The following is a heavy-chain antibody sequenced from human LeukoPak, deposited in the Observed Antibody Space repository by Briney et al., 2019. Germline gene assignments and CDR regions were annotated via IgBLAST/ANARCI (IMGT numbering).Heavy chain of an antibody. Sequence: GASVKVSCKASGGTFSSYAISWVRQAPGQGLEWMGGIIPIFGTANYAQEVQGRVTITADESTSTAYMELSSLRSEDTAVYYCARDSSGYYLRGYYFDYWGQGTLVTVSS. J-gene: IGHJ4*02. D-gene: IGHD3-22*01. CDR2: IIPIFGTA. CDR3: ARDSSGYYLRGYYFDY. CDR1: GGTFSSYA. V-gene: IGHV1-69*13.